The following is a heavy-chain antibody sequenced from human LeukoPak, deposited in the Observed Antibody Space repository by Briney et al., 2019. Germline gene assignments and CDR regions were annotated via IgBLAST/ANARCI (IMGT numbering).Heavy chain of an antibody. CDR1: GFTFSSYT. J-gene: IGHJ4*02. Sequence: GGSLILSCAASGFTFSSYTMNWVRQAPGKGLEWVSSISSSSSAIYYAASVKGRFTISRDNAKNSLYLQMNSLRAEDTAVYYCARGSGSYFLWGQGTLVTVSS. D-gene: IGHD1-26*01. CDR3: ARGSGSYFL. V-gene: IGHV3-48*01. CDR2: ISSSSSAI.